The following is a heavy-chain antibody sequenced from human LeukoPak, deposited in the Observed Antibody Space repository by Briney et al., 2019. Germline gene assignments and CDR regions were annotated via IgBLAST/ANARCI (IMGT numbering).Heavy chain of an antibody. V-gene: IGHV4-59*01. CDR3: ARVRSSSWYEDYFDY. Sequence: PSETLSLTCTVSGGSISSYYWSWLRQPPGKGLEWFGYIYYSGSTNYNPSLKSRVTISVDTSKNQFSLKLSSVTAADTAVYYCARVRSSSWYEDYFDYWGQGTLVTVSS. J-gene: IGHJ4*02. CDR1: GGSISSYY. CDR2: IYYSGST. D-gene: IGHD6-13*01.